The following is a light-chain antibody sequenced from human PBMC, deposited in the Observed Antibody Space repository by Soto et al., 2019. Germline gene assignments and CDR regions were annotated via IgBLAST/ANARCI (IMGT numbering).Light chain of an antibody. CDR1: QGIRHH. Sequence: AIQMTQSPSSLSASVGDRVTITCRASQGIRHHLIWYQQKPGKAPKLLIYDASSLQSGVPSRFSGSGSGTDFTLTISSLQPEDFATYYGLQDFNYPWTFGQGTKVEIK. J-gene: IGKJ1*01. CDR2: DAS. V-gene: IGKV1-6*01. CDR3: LQDFNYPWT.